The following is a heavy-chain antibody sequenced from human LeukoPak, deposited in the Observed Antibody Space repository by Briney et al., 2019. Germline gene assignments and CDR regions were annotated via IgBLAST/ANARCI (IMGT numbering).Heavy chain of an antibody. CDR3: ARNLFGYCSGGSCLTPDY. CDR2: MNPNSGNT. D-gene: IGHD2-15*01. V-gene: IGHV1-8*01. CDR1: GYTFTSYD. J-gene: IGHJ4*02. Sequence: ASVKVSCKASGYTFTSYDVNWVRQATGQGLEWMGWMNPNSGNTGYAQKLQGRVTMTRNTSISTAYMELSSLRSEDTAVYYCARNLFGYCSGGSCLTPDYWGQGTLVTVSS.